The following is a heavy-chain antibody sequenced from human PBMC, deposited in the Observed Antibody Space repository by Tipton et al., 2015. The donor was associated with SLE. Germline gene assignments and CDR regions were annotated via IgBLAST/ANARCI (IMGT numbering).Heavy chain of an antibody. CDR2: IYYSGST. CDR3: ASYGGRSWGVAFDI. Sequence: TLSLTCTVSGGSISSSSYYWGWIRQPPGKGLEWIGSIYYSGSTYYNPSLKSRVTISVDTSKNQFSLKLSSVTAADTAVYYCASYGGRSWGVAFDIWGQGTMVAVSS. J-gene: IGHJ3*02. CDR1: GGSISSSSYY. V-gene: IGHV4-39*07. D-gene: IGHD6-13*01.